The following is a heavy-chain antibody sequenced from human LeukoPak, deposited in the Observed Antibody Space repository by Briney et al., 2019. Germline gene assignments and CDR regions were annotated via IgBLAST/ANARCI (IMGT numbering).Heavy chain of an antibody. Sequence: GGSLRLSCVASGFTFTNHPMNWVRQAPGKGLEWISYIGGDGIAFYADSVKGRFTASKDDARKSMYLQMNSLRVEDTAVYYCAKDRANWAIDDWGQGTQVTVSS. CDR2: IGGDGIA. V-gene: IGHV3-48*04. D-gene: IGHD3-16*01. CDR3: AKDRANWAIDD. J-gene: IGHJ4*02. CDR1: GFTFTNHP.